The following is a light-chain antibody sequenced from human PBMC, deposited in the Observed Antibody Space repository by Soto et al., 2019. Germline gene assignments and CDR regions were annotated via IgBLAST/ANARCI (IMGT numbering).Light chain of an antibody. CDR2: EVN. CDR1: SSDVGGYNY. V-gene: IGLV2-8*01. J-gene: IGLJ1*01. Sequence: QSVLTQPPSASGSPGQSVAISCTGTSSDVGGYNYVSWYQQHPGKAPKLMIYEVNKRPSGVPDRFSGSKSDNTASLTVSGLQAEDEADYYCSSYAGSSNVFGTGPKLTVL. CDR3: SSYAGSSNV.